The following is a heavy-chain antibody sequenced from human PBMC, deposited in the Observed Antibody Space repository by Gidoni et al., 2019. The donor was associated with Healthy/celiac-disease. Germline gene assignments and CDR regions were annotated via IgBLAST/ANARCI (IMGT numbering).Heavy chain of an antibody. CDR3: AREGQWLVGHYFDY. J-gene: IGHJ4*02. CDR1: GYTFTGYY. Sequence: QVQLVQSGAEVKKPGASVKVSCKASGYTFTGYYMHWVRQAPGQGLEWMGWINPNSGGTNYAQKLQGWVTMTRDTSISTAYMELSRLRSDDTAVYYCAREGQWLVGHYFDYWGQGTLVTVSS. D-gene: IGHD6-19*01. V-gene: IGHV1-2*04. CDR2: INPNSGGT.